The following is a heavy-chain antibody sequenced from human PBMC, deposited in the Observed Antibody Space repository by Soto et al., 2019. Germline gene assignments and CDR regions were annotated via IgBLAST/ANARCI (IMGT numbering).Heavy chain of an antibody. V-gene: IGHV4-34*01. CDR1: GGSFTGYY. CDR2: INHSGST. CDR3: ARVRVRGTGWFDP. Sequence: QVQLQQWGAGLLKPSETLSLTCAVYGGSFTGYYWSWIRQPPGKGLEWIGEINHSGSTNYNPSLKSRVTISVDTSKNQFSLKLNSVTAADTAVYYCARVRVRGTGWFDPWGQGTLSPSPQ. J-gene: IGHJ5*02. D-gene: IGHD3-10*01.